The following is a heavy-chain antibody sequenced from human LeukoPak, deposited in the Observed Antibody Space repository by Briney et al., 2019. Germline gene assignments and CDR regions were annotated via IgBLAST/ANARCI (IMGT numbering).Heavy chain of an antibody. V-gene: IGHV1-18*01. CDR2: ISAYNGNT. CDR3: ATASKPYYYDSRDAFDI. J-gene: IGHJ3*02. D-gene: IGHD3-22*01. Sequence: ASVKVSCKASGYTFTSYGISWVRQAPGQGLEWMGWISAYNGNTNYAQKLQGRVTMTTDTSTSTAYMELSRLRSDDTAVYYCATASKPYYYDSRDAFDIWGQGTMVTVSS. CDR1: GYTFTSYG.